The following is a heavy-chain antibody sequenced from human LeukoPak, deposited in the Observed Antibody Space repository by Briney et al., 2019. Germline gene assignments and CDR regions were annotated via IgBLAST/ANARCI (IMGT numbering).Heavy chain of an antibody. V-gene: IGHV1-69*05. J-gene: IGHJ4*02. Sequence: ASVKVSCKASGGTFSSYANSWVRQAPGQGLEWMGGIIPIFGTANYAQKLQGRVTMTTDTSTSTAYMELRSLRSDDTAVYYCARGPYYDSWSGAGYWGQGTLVTVSS. CDR2: IIPIFGTA. D-gene: IGHD3-3*01. CDR3: ARGPYYDSWSGAGY. CDR1: GGTFSSYA.